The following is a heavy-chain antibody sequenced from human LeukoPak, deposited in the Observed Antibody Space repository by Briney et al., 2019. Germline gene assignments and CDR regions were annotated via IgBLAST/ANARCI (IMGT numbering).Heavy chain of an antibody. CDR1: GGSISSYY. CDR3: ARDRGGSYSKGRFDY. CDR2: IYYSGST. Sequence: SETLSLTCTVSGGSISSYYWSWIRQPPGKGLEWIGYIYYSGSTNYNPSLKSRVTISVDTSKNQFSLKLSSVTAADTAVYYCARDRGGSYSKGRFDYWGQGTLVTVSS. D-gene: IGHD4-11*01. V-gene: IGHV4-59*12. J-gene: IGHJ4*02.